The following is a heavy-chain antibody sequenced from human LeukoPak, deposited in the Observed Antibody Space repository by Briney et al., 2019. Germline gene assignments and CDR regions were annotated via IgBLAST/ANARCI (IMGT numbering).Heavy chain of an antibody. CDR2: IYYSGST. CDR3: ATRPPGKSYLPYFDY. V-gene: IGHV4-59*01. CDR1: GGSISSYY. J-gene: IGHJ4*02. D-gene: IGHD3-16*01. Sequence: SETLSLTCTVSGGSISSYYWSWIRQPPGKGLEWIGYIYYSGSTNYHPSLKSRVTISVDTSKNQFSLKLNSVTAADTAVYYCATRPPGKSYLPYFDYWGQGTLVTVSS.